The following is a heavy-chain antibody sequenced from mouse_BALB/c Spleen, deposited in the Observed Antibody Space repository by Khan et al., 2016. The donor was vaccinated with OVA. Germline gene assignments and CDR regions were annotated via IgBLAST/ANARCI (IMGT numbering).Heavy chain of an antibody. CDR1: GYTFTSYD. CDR3: ARGGLREGALDN. D-gene: IGHD2-4*01. Sequence: VQLQESGPELVKPGALVKISCKASGYTFTSYDINWVKQRPGQGLEWIGWIYPGDGTTKYNEKLQGKATLTADNYSSTAYMPLSSLTSENSAVYFGARGGLREGALDNWGQGTSVTVSS. J-gene: IGHJ4*01. V-gene: IGHV1S56*01. CDR2: IYPGDGTT.